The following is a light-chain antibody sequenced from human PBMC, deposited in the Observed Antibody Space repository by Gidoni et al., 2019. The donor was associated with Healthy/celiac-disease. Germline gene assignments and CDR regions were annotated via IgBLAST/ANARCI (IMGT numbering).Light chain of an antibody. CDR1: QGISNY. Sequence: DSQMTQAPSSLSASVGDRVTITCRASQGISNYLAWYQQKPGKVPTLLSYAASTLQSGVPSRFSGSGSGTDFTLTISSLQPEDVATYYCQTYNSAPYTFGQGTKLEIK. V-gene: IGKV1-27*01. CDR3: QTYNSAPYT. CDR2: AAS. J-gene: IGKJ2*01.